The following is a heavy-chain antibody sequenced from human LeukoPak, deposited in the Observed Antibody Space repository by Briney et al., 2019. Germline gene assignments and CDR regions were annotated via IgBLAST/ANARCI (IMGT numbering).Heavy chain of an antibody. CDR2: SDPKSGAT. CDR1: GYTFTSYY. J-gene: IGHJ5*02. D-gene: IGHD6-13*01. Sequence: ASVKVSCKTSGYTFTSYYIHWLRQAPGQRFEWMGWSDPKSGATKYEHFQGRVTMTRDTSINTAYLQWISLKASDTAMYYCARHPIAAGGAYNWFDPWGQGTLVTVSS. V-gene: IGHV1-2*02. CDR3: ARHPIAAGGAYNWFDP.